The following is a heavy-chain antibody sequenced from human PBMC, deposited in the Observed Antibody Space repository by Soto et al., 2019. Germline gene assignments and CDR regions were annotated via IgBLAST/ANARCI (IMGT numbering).Heavy chain of an antibody. CDR1: GYSISNGYY. Sequence: PSETLSLTCAVSGYSISNGYYWGWLRQPPGKGLEWIGSIYHSGSTYYNPSLKSRVTISVDAPDNHFSLKLSSVTAADTAVYYCARVGPYCGGDCYSPPPWGQGTLVTVSS. V-gene: IGHV4-38-2*01. CDR3: ARVGPYCGGDCYSPPP. CDR2: IYHSGST. J-gene: IGHJ5*02. D-gene: IGHD2-21*02.